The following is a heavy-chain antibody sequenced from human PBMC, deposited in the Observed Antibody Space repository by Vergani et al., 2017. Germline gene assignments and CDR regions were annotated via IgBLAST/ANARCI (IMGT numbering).Heavy chain of an antibody. CDR3: ARGRYCSSTSCSRYWYFDL. J-gene: IGHJ2*01. D-gene: IGHD2-2*01. CDR1: GFSSSDYY. V-gene: IGHV3-7*01. CDR2: IKQDGSEK. Sequence: EVQLVESGGGLAKPGGSLRLSCAASGFSSSDYYMNWIRQAPGKGLEWVANIKQDGSEKYYVDSVKGRFTISRDNAKNSLYLQMNSLRAEDTAVYYCARGRYCSSTSCSRYWYFDLWGRGTLVTVSS.